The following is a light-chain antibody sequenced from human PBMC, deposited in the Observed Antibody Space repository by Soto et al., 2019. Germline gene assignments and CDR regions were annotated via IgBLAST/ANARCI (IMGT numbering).Light chain of an antibody. Sequence: QPVLTQPPSASGTPGQRVTISCSGSSSNIGSKTVNWYQQLPGTAPKIIIYSTNQRPSGVPARFSGSKSGTSASLAISGLQSEDEADYYCAAWDDSLGGRVFGGLTKLTVL. CDR1: SSNIGSKT. V-gene: IGLV1-44*01. J-gene: IGLJ3*02. CDR3: AAWDDSLGGRV. CDR2: STN.